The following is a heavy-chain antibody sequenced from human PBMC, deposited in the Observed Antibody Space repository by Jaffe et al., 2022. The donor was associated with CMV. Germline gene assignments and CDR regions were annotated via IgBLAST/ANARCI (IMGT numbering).Heavy chain of an antibody. CDR3: ARDAKGHGPRGYYYYYMDV. V-gene: IGHV3-21*01. CDR1: GFTFSSYS. J-gene: IGHJ6*03. Sequence: EVQLVESGGGLVKPGGSLRLSCAASGFTFSSYSMNWVRQAPGKGLEWVSSISSSSSYIYYADSVKGRFTISRDNAKNSLYLQMNSLRAEDTAVYYCARDAKGHGPRGYYYYYMDVWGKGTTVTVSS. D-gene: IGHD2-15*01. CDR2: ISSSSSYI.